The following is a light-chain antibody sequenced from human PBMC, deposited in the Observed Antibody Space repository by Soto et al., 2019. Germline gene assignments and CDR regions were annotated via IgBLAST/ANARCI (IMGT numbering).Light chain of an antibody. CDR2: WAS. CDR3: QQYYSTPDT. Sequence: DIVLTQSQASLQVSLGGRATINGKPSQSVSFPSNNNHNLAWYQQKQGQPPKLLIYWASTRKSGVPDRFSGSGSGTDFTLTISSLQAEDVAVYYCQQYYSTPDTFGQGTKLEIK. V-gene: IGKV4-1*01. J-gene: IGKJ2*01. CDR1: QSVSFPSNNNHN.